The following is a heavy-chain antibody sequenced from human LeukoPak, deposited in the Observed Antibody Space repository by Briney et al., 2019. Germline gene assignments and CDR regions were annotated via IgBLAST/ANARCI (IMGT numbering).Heavy chain of an antibody. CDR1: GFSFSGSA. D-gene: IGHD5-24*01. J-gene: IGHJ4*02. V-gene: IGHV3-73*01. CDR2: IRSKANSFTT. Sequence: PGGSLRLSCAASGFSFSGSAMHWVRQASGKGLEWVGRIRSKANSFTTTYAASVKGRFPISRDDSKNTAYLQMNSLKTEDTAVYYCSRLSPDGYNPFDFDYWGQGTLVTVSS. CDR3: SRLSPDGYNPFDFDY.